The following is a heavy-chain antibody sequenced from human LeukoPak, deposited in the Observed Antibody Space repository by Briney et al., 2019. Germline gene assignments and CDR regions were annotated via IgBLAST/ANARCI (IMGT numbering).Heavy chain of an antibody. CDR2: ISAYNGNT. D-gene: IGHD1-1*01. CDR1: GYTFTSYG. Sequence: ASVKVSCKASGYTFTSYGISWVRQAPGQGLEWMGWISAYNGNTNYAQKLQGRVTMTTDTSTSTVYMELRSLRSDDTAVYYCARDLYDGLERPEVWFDPWGQGTLVTVSS. J-gene: IGHJ5*02. CDR3: ARDLYDGLERPEVWFDP. V-gene: IGHV1-18*01.